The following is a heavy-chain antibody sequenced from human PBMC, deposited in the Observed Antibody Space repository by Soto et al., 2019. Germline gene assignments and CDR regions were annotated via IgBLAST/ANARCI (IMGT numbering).Heavy chain of an antibody. CDR3: VKSQSDVLTSLDY. CDR2: IIPIFGTT. CDR1: GGIFGTFG. J-gene: IGHJ4*02. V-gene: IGHV1-69*06. D-gene: IGHD3-9*01. Sequence: QVQLVQSGSEVKKPGSSVKVSCQPSGGIFGTFGISWVRQAPGQGLEWMGGIIPIFGTTNYAQKFQGRVTITADKSTHAVYLDLSSLRSEDTALYYCVKSQSDVLTSLDYWGQGTLVTVSS.